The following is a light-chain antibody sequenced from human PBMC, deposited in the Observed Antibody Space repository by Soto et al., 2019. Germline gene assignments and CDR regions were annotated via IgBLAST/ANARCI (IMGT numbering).Light chain of an antibody. Sequence: EIVMTQSPATLSVSPGERATLSCRASQSVSSNLAWYQQKPGQAPRLLLYGASTRATGIPARFSGSGSGTEFTLTIRSLQSEDFAVYYCQQYNNWPFPSWTFGEGTKVEIK. J-gene: IGKJ1*01. CDR2: GAS. CDR1: QSVSSN. CDR3: QQYNNWPFPSWT. V-gene: IGKV3-15*01.